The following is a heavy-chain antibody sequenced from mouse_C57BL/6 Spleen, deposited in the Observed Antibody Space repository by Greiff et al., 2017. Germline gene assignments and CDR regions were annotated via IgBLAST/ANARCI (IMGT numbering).Heavy chain of an antibody. V-gene: IGHV5-16*01. Sequence: EVKLLESEGGLVQPGSSMKLSCTASGFPFSDYYMAWVRQVPEKGLEWVANIIYDGSSTYYLDSLKSRFIISRDNAKNILYLQMSSLKSEDTATYYCARDRRDYYGSSPYWYFDVWGTGTTVTVSS. CDR3: ARDRRDYYGSSPYWYFDV. D-gene: IGHD1-1*01. J-gene: IGHJ1*03. CDR2: IIYDGSST. CDR1: GFPFSDYY.